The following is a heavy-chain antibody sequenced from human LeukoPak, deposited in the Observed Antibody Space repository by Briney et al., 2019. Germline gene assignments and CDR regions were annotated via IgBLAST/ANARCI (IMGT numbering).Heavy chain of an antibody. D-gene: IGHD3-9*01. V-gene: IGHV3-30*02. CDR3: ARDGGDKTAYYGDQFDC. Sequence: QPGGSLRLSCAASGFTFSSYGMHWVRQAPGKGLEWVAFIRYDGIKKYYADSKKGRFTISRDNSKNTLYLQVNGLRPEDTAVYYCARDGGDKTAYYGDQFDCWGQGTLVTVSS. CDR1: GFTFSSYG. J-gene: IGHJ4*02. CDR2: IRYDGIKK.